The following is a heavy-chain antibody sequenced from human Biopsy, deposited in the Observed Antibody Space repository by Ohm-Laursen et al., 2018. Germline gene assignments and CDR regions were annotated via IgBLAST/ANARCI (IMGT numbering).Heavy chain of an antibody. Sequence: PSVKVSCKVSGYTLTELSMHCVRQAPGNGLEWMVCFAPENGKTVYAQNFQARFSMTEDTSTDTAYMELRSLISEDMAVYYCPPDINVWNVNYWGQGTQVTVSS. J-gene: IGHJ4*02. CDR3: PPDINVWNVNY. CDR1: GYTLTELS. V-gene: IGHV1-24*01. D-gene: IGHD1-1*01. CDR2: FAPENGKT.